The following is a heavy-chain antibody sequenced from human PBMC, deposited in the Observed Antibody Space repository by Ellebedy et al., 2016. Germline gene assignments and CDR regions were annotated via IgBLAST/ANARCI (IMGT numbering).Heavy chain of an antibody. V-gene: IGHV4-39*01. J-gene: IGHJ5*02. Sequence: SETLSLTXTVSGGSISSSSYYWGWIRQPPGKGLEWIGSIYYSGSTYYNPSLKSRVTISVDTSKNQFSLKLSAVTAADTAVYYCARTKSKLERPAVSHWFDPWGQGTLVTVSS. CDR2: IYYSGST. D-gene: IGHD1-1*01. CDR3: ARTKSKLERPAVSHWFDP. CDR1: GGSISSSSYY.